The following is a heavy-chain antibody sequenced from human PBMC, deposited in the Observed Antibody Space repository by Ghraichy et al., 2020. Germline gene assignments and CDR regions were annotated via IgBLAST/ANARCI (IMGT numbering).Heavy chain of an antibody. V-gene: IGHV3-23*01. Sequence: GGSLRLSCAASGFTFRSYAMSWVRQAPGKGLEWVSGMGGSDGSTYYADSVKGRFTISRDNSKNTLSLQMNSLRAEDTAVYYCAKRDSAGYYYFDYWGQGTLVTVSS. D-gene: IGHD3-22*01. J-gene: IGHJ4*02. CDR2: MGGSDGST. CDR1: GFTFRSYA. CDR3: AKRDSAGYYYFDY.